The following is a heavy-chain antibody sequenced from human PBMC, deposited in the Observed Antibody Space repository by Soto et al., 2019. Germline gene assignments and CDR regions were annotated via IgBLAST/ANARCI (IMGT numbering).Heavy chain of an antibody. CDR3: ARRITMVRGVTPYYYYYFMDG. Sequence: SETLSLTCAVYGGSFSGYYWSWIRQPPGKGLEWIGEINHSGSTNYNPSLKSRVTISVDTSKNQLSLKLSSVTAADTAVYYCARRITMVRGVTPYYYYYFMDGWGKGTTVTVSS. V-gene: IGHV4-34*01. D-gene: IGHD3-10*01. CDR1: GGSFSGYY. CDR2: INHSGST. J-gene: IGHJ6*03.